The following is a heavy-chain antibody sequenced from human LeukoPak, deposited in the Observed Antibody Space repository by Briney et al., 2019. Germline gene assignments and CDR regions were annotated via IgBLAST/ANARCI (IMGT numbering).Heavy chain of an antibody. V-gene: IGHV6-1*01. Sequence: SQTLSLTCAISGDSVSINSAAWNWIRQSPSRGLEWLGRTYYRSKWYNDYAVSVKSRITINPDTSKNQFSLQLNSVTPEDTAVYYCARDRVEEYSSSSEGPYYYYGMDVWGQGTTVTVSS. CDR3: ARDRVEEYSSSSEGPYYYYGMDV. CDR2: TYYRSKWYN. CDR1: GDSVSINSAA. J-gene: IGHJ6*02. D-gene: IGHD6-6*01.